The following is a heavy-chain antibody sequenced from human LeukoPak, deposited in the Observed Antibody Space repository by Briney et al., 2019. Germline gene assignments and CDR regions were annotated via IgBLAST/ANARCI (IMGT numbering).Heavy chain of an antibody. V-gene: IGHV4-30-4*01. CDR1: GGSISSGDYY. CDR3: ARNPFSGYGFFDY. CDR2: IYYSGST. Sequence: PSETLSLTCTVSGGSISSGDYYWSWLRQPPGKGLEWIGYIYYSGSTYYNPSLKSRVTISVDTSKNQLSLKLSSVTAADTAVYYCARNPFSGYGFFDYWGQGTLVTVSS. J-gene: IGHJ4*02. D-gene: IGHD5-12*01.